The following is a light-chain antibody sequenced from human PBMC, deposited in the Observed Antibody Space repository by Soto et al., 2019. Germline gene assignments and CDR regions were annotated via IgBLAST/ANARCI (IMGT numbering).Light chain of an antibody. Sequence: DLQMTQSPSSLSASVGDRVTITCRASQGISNYLAWYQQKPGQVPKLLIHTAATLQSGVPSRFSGGGSGTDFTLTISSLQPEDVATYYCQKYNNAPRTFGQGTKVEIK. CDR3: QKYNNAPRT. CDR2: TAA. J-gene: IGKJ1*01. CDR1: QGISNY. V-gene: IGKV1-27*01.